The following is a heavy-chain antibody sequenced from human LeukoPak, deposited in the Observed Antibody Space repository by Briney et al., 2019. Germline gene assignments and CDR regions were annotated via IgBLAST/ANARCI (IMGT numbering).Heavy chain of an antibody. CDR3: AKDEQWLVPRGVDY. CDR1: GFTFSSYA. V-gene: IGHV3-23*01. Sequence: GGSLRLSCAASGFTFSSYAVSWVRQAPGRGLEWVSAISGSGGTTYYADSVKGRFTISRDNSKNTLYLQMNSLRAEDTAVYYCAKDEQWLVPRGVDYWGQGTLVTVSS. CDR2: ISGSGGTT. J-gene: IGHJ4*02. D-gene: IGHD6-19*01.